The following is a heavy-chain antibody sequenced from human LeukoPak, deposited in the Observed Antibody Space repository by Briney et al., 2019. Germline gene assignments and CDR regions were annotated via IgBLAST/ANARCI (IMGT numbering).Heavy chain of an antibody. CDR3: AREIYVWGSYRLIDY. D-gene: IGHD3-16*02. CDR2: IYYSGST. J-gene: IGHJ4*02. CDR1: GGSISSGDYY. Sequence: SETLSLTCTVSGGSISSGDYYWSWIRQPPGEGLEWIGYIYYSGSTYYNPSLKSRVTISVATSKNQFSLKLSSVTAADTAVYYCAREIYVWGSYRLIDYWGQGTLVTVSS. V-gene: IGHV4-30-4*08.